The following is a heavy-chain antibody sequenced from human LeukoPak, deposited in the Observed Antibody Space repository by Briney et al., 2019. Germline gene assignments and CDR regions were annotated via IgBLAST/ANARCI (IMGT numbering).Heavy chain of an antibody. Sequence: GGSLRLSCAASGFTVSSNYMSWVRQAPGKGLEWVSVIYSGGSTYYADSVKGRFTISRDNSKNTLYLQMNSLRAEDTAVYYCATTSKWLVLDYWGQGTLVTVSS. CDR2: IYSGGST. D-gene: IGHD6-19*01. CDR3: ATTSKWLVLDY. CDR1: GFTVSSNY. V-gene: IGHV3-66*01. J-gene: IGHJ4*02.